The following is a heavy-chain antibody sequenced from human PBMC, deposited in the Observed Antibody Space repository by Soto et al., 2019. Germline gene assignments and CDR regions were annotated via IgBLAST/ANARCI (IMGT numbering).Heavy chain of an antibody. Sequence: FMKICCRVAAYSSISYWIGLVRQMPGKGLDWMGIIYHSDSDTRYSPSFQGQGTISADKSISTAYLQWSSLKALYTSMYYRARASSGYYAIWGQGNLVSVSS. J-gene: IGHJ4*02. CDR2: IYHSDSDT. V-gene: IGHV5-51*01. D-gene: IGHD3-22*01. CDR3: ARASSGYYAI. CDR1: AYSSISYW.